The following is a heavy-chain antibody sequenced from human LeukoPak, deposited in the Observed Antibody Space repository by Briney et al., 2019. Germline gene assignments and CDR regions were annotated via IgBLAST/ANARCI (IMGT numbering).Heavy chain of an antibody. CDR2: ISSSSSYI. J-gene: IGHJ3*02. CDR3: ARDRFPSAYGSGSYSRPTRDAFDI. CDR1: GFTFSSYS. D-gene: IGHD3-10*01. Sequence: GGSLRLSCAASGFTFSSYSMNWVRQAPGKGLEWVSSISSSSSYIYYADSVKGRFTISRDNAKNSLYLQMNSLRAEDTAVYYCARDRFPSAYGSGSYSRPTRDAFDIWGQGTMVTVSS. V-gene: IGHV3-21*01.